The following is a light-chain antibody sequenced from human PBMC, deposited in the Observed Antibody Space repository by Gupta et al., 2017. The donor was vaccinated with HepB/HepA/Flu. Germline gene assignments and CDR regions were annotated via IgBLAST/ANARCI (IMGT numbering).Light chain of an antibody. J-gene: IGKJ5*01. CDR1: QSVSNY. CDR3: QQRIIGVT. CDR2: DAS. Sequence: DIVLTQSPATLSLSPGERATLSCRVSQSVSNYLAWYQQKPGQAPRLLIYDASNRATGVPARFSGSGSGTDFTLTINSLEPEDFAVYYCQQRIIGVTFGQGTRLEIE. V-gene: IGKV3-11*01.